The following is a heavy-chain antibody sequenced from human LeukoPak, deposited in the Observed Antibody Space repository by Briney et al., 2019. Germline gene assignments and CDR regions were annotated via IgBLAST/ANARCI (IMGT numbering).Heavy chain of an antibody. V-gene: IGHV1-69*05. CDR2: IIPIFGTA. D-gene: IGHD3-3*01. CDR1: GGTFSSYA. Sequence: SVKVSCKASGGTFSSYAISWVRQAPGQGLEWMGGIIPIFGTANYAQKFQGRVTITTDESTSTAYMELSSLRSEDTAVYYCARAPPPFDFWSALNDYWGQGTLVTVSS. CDR3: ARAPPPFDFWSALNDY. J-gene: IGHJ4*02.